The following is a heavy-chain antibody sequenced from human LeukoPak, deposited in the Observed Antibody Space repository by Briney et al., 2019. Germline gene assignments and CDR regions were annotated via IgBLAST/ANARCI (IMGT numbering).Heavy chain of an antibody. CDR1: GGSISSSSYY. J-gene: IGHJ6*03. D-gene: IGHD6-13*01. CDR2: IYYSGST. CDR3: ARLFVRQLVRGFREYYYYMDV. V-gene: IGHV4-39*01. Sequence: PSETLSLTCTVSGGSISSSSYYWGWIRQPPGKGLEWIGSIYYSGSTYYNPSLKSRVTISVDTSKNQFSLKLSSVTAADTAVYYCARLFVRQLVRGFREYYYYMDVWGKGTTVTVSS.